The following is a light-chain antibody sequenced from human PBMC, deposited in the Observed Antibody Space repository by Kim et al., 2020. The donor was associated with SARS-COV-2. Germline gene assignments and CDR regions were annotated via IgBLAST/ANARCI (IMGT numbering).Light chain of an antibody. CDR2: GKN. CDR3: NSRDSSGNLWV. J-gene: IGLJ3*02. V-gene: IGLV3-19*01. CDR1: SLRSYY. Sequence: AWGQTVRITCQGDSLRSYYASWYQQKPGQAPVLVIYGKNNRPSGIPDRFPGSSSGNTASLTITGAQAEDEADYYCNSRDSSGNLWVFGGGTQLTVL.